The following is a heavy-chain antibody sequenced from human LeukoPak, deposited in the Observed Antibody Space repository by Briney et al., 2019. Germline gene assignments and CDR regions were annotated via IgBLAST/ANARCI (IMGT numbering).Heavy chain of an antibody. D-gene: IGHD3-22*01. Sequence: SETLSLTCTVSGGSISYYYWSWIRQSPGKGLEWIGRIYTSGSTNYNPSLKSRVTMSVDTSKNQFSLKLSSVTAADTAVYYCARDNYYDSSGYYYFDYWGQGTLVTVSS. J-gene: IGHJ4*02. V-gene: IGHV4-4*07. CDR3: ARDNYYDSSGYYYFDY. CDR1: GGSISYYY. CDR2: IYTSGST.